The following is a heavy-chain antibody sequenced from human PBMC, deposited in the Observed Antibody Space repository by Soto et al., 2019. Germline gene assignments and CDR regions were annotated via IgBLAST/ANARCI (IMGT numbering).Heavy chain of an antibody. V-gene: IGHV4-59*08. CDR1: GGSFSSYY. CDR2: IYYSGST. CDR3: AGRDCSGTNCYYLDYYYMDV. D-gene: IGHD2-2*01. J-gene: IGHJ6*03. Sequence: QVQLQESGPGLVRPSETLSLTCTVSGGSFSSYYWTWIRQSPGTGLEWIGYIYYSGSTDYNPSLSGRLAISIDTSKNQFSLRLNSMTASDTAVYYCAGRDCSGTNCYYLDYYYMDVWGKGTTVTVSS.